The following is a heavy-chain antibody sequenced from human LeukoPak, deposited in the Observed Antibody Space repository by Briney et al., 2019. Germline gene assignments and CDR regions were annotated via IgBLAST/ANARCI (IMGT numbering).Heavy chain of an antibody. J-gene: IGHJ4*02. D-gene: IGHD3-10*01. CDR1: GDSVSSNSVA. V-gene: IGHV6-1*01. CDR2: TYYRARWHN. Sequence: SQTLSLTCAISGDSVSSNSVAWNWIRQSPSRGLEWLGRTYYRARWHNDYALSVKSRITINPDTSQNQFSLQLNSVTPEETAVYYCARDYTYYYGSGSYYFDYWGQGTLVTVSS. CDR3: ARDYTYYYGSGSYYFDY.